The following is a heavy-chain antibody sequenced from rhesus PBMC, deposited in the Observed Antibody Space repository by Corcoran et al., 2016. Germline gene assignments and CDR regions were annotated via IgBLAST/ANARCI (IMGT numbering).Heavy chain of an antibody. D-gene: IGHD6-13*01. CDR3: ARDLLYSSWSGRYGLDS. V-gene: IGHV4-160*01. Sequence: QLQLQESGPGLVQPSETLSLTCAVSGASITVYWWSWLCQPPGRGLGWSGRIKKSGYTDYNPALKSRVTMSRDTSKNQFSLNLNSVTAADTAVYYCARDLLYSSWSGRYGLDSWGQGVVVTVSS. J-gene: IGHJ6*01. CDR2: IKKSGYT. CDR1: GASITVYW.